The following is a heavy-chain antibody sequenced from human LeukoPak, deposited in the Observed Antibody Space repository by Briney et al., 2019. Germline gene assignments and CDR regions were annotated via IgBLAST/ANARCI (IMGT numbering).Heavy chain of an antibody. CDR1: GFTFSHAW. D-gene: IGHD3-10*01. CDR2: IKNKPDGGTS. CDR3: TVVNYGSGSYPLGS. J-gene: IGHJ5*02. Sequence: PGGSLRLSCAASGFTFSHAWMSWVRQAPGRGLELVARIKNKPDGGTSDYTAPVKGRFTISRDDSKSTLYLQMNSLKTEDTAVYYCTVVNYGSGSYPLGSWGQGTLVTVSS. V-gene: IGHV3-15*01.